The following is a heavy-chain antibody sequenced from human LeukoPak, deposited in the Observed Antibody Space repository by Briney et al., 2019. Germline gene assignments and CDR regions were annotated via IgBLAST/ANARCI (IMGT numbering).Heavy chain of an antibody. CDR2: IYYSGST. D-gene: IGHD2-21*02. CDR3: ARSAFIVVVTAPSYYFDY. V-gene: IGHV4-31*03. J-gene: IGHJ4*01. Sequence: SETLSLTCTVSGGSISSGGYYWSWIRQHPGKGLEWIGYIYYSGSTYYNPSLKSRVTISVDTSKNQFSLKLSSVTAADTAVYYCARSAFIVVVTAPSYYFDYWGQEPWSPSPQ. CDR1: GGSISSGGYY.